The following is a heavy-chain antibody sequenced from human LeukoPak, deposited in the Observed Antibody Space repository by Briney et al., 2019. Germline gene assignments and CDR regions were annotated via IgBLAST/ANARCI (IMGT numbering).Heavy chain of an antibody. V-gene: IGHV3-66*01. CDR2: LYSGGRT. CDR1: GFTVSDNY. Sequence: PGGSLRLSCAASGFTVSDNYMSWVRQAPRKGLEWVSVLYSGGRTNYADSVRGRSTISRDNSKNTLYLQMTSLRAEDTAVYYCASLMVITSVTRGFDYWGQGALVTVSS. CDR3: ASLMVITSVTRGFDY. D-gene: IGHD3-22*01. J-gene: IGHJ4*02.